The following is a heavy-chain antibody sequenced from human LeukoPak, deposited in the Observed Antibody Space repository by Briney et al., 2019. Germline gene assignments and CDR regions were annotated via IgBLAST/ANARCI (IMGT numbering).Heavy chain of an antibody. V-gene: IGHV5-51*01. CDR2: IYPGDSDT. J-gene: IGHJ4*02. Sequence: GESLKISCKGSGYSFTSYWIGWVRQMPGKGLEWMGIIYPGDSDTRYSPSFQGQVTISADKSISTAYLQWSSLKASDTAMYYCASSYCSGGSCYSYFDYWGQGTLVTVSS. CDR1: GYSFTSYW. CDR3: ASSYCSGGSCYSYFDY. D-gene: IGHD2-15*01.